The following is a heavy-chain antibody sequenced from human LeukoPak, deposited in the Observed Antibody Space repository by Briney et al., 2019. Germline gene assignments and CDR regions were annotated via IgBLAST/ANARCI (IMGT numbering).Heavy chain of an antibody. D-gene: IGHD4-17*01. CDR3: ARDVGTVTFDY. V-gene: IGHV4-34*01. CDR1: GGPFSGYY. Sequence: SETLSHTCSVYGGPFSGYYWSWIRQPPGKGLEWIGEINHSGSTNYNRTLKSRVTISVDTSKNQFSLKLSSVTAADTAVYYCARDVGTVTFDYWGQGTLVTVSS. J-gene: IGHJ4*02. CDR2: INHSGST.